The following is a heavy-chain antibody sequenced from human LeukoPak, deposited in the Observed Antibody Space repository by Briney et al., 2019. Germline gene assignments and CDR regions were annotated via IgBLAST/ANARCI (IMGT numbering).Heavy chain of an antibody. CDR3: ARAGPVSRFDY. V-gene: IGHV4-34*01. D-gene: IGHD1-20*01. Sequence: SETLSLTCAVYGGSFSGYYWSWIRQPPGKGLEWIGEINHSGSTNYNPSLKSRVTISVDTSKNQFSLKLSSVTAADTAVYYCARAGPVSRFDYWGQGTLVTVSS. J-gene: IGHJ4*02. CDR1: GGSFSGYY. CDR2: INHSGST.